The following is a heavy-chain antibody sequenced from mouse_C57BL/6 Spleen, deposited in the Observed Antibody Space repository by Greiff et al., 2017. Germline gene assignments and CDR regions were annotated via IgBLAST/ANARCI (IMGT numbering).Heavy chain of an antibody. D-gene: IGHD2-3*01. CDR1: GFTFSNYW. CDR3: TGRAWLLP. V-gene: IGHV6-3*01. J-gene: IGHJ2*01. Sequence: EVKLMESGGGLVQPGGSMKLSCVASGFTFSNYWMNWVRQSPEKGLEWVAQIRLKSDNYATHYAESVKGRFTISRDDSKSSVYLQMNNLRAEDTGINYCTGRAWLLPWGQGTTLTVSS. CDR2: IRLKSDNYAT.